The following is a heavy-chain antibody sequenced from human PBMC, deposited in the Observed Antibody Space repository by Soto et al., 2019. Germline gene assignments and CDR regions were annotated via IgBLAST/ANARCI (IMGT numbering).Heavy chain of an antibody. CDR3: ARARYIQLPDY. V-gene: IGHV4-59*01. Sequence: PSETLSLTCTVSGGSISSYYWSWIRQPPGKGLEWIGYIYYSGITNYNPSLKSRVTISVDTSKNQFSLKLSSVTAADTAVYYCARARYIQLPDYWGQGTLVTVSS. J-gene: IGHJ4*02. D-gene: IGHD5-18*01. CDR2: IYYSGIT. CDR1: GGSISSYY.